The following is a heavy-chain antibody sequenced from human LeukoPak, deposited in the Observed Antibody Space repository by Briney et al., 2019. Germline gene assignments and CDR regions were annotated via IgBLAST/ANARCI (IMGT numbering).Heavy chain of an antibody. Sequence: GGSLRLSCADSGLTLSSYAMSWVRQAPGKGLEWVSSISGSGGSTYYADSVKGRFSISRDNSKKTLYLQMSSLRAEDTAIYYCARGVLTTWYFDCWGQGTLVTASS. J-gene: IGHJ4*02. CDR3: ARGVLTTWYFDC. V-gene: IGHV3-23*01. CDR2: ISGSGGST. CDR1: GLTLSSYA. D-gene: IGHD4-17*01.